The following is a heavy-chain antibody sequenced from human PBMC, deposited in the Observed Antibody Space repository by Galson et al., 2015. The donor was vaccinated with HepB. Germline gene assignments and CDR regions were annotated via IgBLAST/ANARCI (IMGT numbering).Heavy chain of an antibody. D-gene: IGHD2-2*02. V-gene: IGHV3-66*01. Sequence: SLRLSCAASGFTVSSNYMSWVRQAPGKGLEWVSVIYSGGSTYYADSVKGRFTISRDNSKNTLYLQMNSLRAEDTAVYYCAGEGVVVVPAAIPRVPGYLDLWGRGTLVTVSS. CDR2: IYSGGST. CDR1: GFTVSSNY. CDR3: AGEGVVVVPAAIPRVPGYLDL. J-gene: IGHJ2*01.